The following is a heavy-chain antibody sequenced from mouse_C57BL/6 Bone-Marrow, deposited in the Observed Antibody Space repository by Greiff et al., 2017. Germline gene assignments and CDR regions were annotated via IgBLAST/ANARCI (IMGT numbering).Heavy chain of an antibody. CDR1: GFNIKDDY. J-gene: IGHJ2*01. CDR3: ASFDGNYFDF. CDR2: IDPEIGDT. V-gene: IGHV14-4*01. D-gene: IGHD2-3*01. Sequence: VQLKESGAELVRPGASVKLSCTASGFNIKDDYIHWVKQRPEQGLEWIGWIDPEIGDTEYASKFQGKATITSATSSNTAYLQLSSLTSEDTAVYYCASFDGNYFDFWGQGTPLPVAS.